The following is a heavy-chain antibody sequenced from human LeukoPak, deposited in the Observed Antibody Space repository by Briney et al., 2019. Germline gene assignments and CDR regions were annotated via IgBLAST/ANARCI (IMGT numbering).Heavy chain of an antibody. J-gene: IGHJ5*02. Sequence: SETLSLTCTVSGDSISSNNYYWGWIRQPPGKGLEWIGSIYYRGSTYYNPSLKSRVIMSVDTSENHFSLKLTSVTAADTAVYYCARHNYYKFWNALNWFDPWGQGTLVTVSS. V-gene: IGHV4-39*01. CDR2: IYYRGST. D-gene: IGHD3-3*01. CDR1: GDSISSNNYY. CDR3: ARHNYYKFWNALNWFDP.